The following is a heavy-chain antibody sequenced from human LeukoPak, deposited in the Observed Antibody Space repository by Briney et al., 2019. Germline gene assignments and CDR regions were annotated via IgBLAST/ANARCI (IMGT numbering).Heavy chain of an antibody. CDR1: GFTFSSYS. V-gene: IGHV3-48*04. J-gene: IGHJ4*02. CDR2: IISSSSTI. CDR3: ARDRGGSYSAIDY. Sequence: GGSLRLSCAASGFTFSSYSMNWVRQAPGEGLEWVSFIISSSSTIYYADSVKGRFTISRDNAKNSLYLQMISLRAEDAAVYYCARDRGGSYSAIDYWGQGTLVTVSP. D-gene: IGHD1-26*01.